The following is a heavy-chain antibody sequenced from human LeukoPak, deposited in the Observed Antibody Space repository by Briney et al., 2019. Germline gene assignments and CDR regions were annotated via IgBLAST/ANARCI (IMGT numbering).Heavy chain of an antibody. D-gene: IGHD6-13*01. V-gene: IGHV4-59*01. J-gene: IGHJ6*03. CDR2: IYYSGST. Sequence: SETLSLTCTVSGGSISSYYWSWIRQPPGKGLEWIGYIYYSGSTNYNPSLKSQVTISVDTSKNQFSLKLSSVTAADTAVYYCAREDSSSWSRAPMDVWGKGTTVTVSS. CDR1: GGSISSYY. CDR3: AREDSSSWSRAPMDV.